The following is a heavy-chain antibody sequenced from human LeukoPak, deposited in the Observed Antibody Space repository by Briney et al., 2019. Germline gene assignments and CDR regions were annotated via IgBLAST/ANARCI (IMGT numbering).Heavy chain of an antibody. CDR2: INHSGST. J-gene: IGHJ4*02. Sequence: SETLSLTCTVSRGSITSHYWTWIRQPPGKGLEWIGEINHSGSTNYNPSLKSRVTISVDTSKNQFSLKLSSVTAADTAVYYCARGVGATPSFDYWGQGTLVTVSS. CDR1: RGSITSHY. V-gene: IGHV4-34*01. CDR3: ARGVGATPSFDY. D-gene: IGHD1-26*01.